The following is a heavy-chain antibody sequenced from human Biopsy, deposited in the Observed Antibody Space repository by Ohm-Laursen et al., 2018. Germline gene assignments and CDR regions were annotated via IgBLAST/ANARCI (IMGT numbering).Heavy chain of an antibody. CDR1: GDSVTKYY. J-gene: IGHJ4*02. CDR3: ARARIKTSGVLIPETYYFDS. V-gene: IGHV4-59*02. D-gene: IGHD3-3*01. Sequence: SDTLSLTCTVSGDSVTKYYWSWIRQPPGKGLEWIGHIYYSGSTNYNPSLKSRITMSLDRSKSQVSLRMNSVTAADTAVYYCARARIKTSGVLIPETYYFDSWGQGTLVTVSS. CDR2: IYYSGST.